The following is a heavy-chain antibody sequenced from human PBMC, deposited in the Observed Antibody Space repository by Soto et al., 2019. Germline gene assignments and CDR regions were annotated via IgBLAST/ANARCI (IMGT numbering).Heavy chain of an antibody. CDR3: AKGIAAAVDQFLDY. V-gene: IGHV3-9*01. CDR1: VFTFDDYA. CDR2: ISWNSGSI. J-gene: IGHJ4*02. Sequence: SLRLSCAASVFTFDDYAMHWVRQAPGKGLEWVSGISWNSGSIGYADSVKGRFTISRDNAKNSLYLKMNSLRAEDTALYYCAKGIAAAVDQFLDYWGQGTQVTVSS. D-gene: IGHD6-25*01.